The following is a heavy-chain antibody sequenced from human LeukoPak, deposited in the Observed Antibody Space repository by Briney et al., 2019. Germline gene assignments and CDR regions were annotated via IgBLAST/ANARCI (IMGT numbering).Heavy chain of an antibody. CDR2: ISSNGGST. Sequence: GGSLRLSCSASGFTFSSYAMHWVRQAPGKGLEYVSAISSNGGSTYYADSVKGRFTISRDNSKNTLYLQMSSLRAEDAAVYYCVKAHSSSGFDYWGQGTLVTVSS. V-gene: IGHV3-64D*06. CDR1: GFTFSSYA. CDR3: VKAHSSSGFDY. D-gene: IGHD6-6*01. J-gene: IGHJ4*02.